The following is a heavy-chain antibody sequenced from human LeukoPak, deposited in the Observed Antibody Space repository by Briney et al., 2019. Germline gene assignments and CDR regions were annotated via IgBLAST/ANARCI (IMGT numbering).Heavy chain of an antibody. Sequence: GGSLRLSCAASGFPFSSYWMSWVRQAPGKGLEWVANIKQDGSEKYYVDSVKGRFTISRDNAKNSLYLQMNSLRAEDTAVYYCASYDYGGNDAFDIWGQGTMVTVSS. CDR2: IKQDGSEK. D-gene: IGHD4-23*01. V-gene: IGHV3-7*01. CDR3: ASYDYGGNDAFDI. CDR1: GFPFSSYW. J-gene: IGHJ3*02.